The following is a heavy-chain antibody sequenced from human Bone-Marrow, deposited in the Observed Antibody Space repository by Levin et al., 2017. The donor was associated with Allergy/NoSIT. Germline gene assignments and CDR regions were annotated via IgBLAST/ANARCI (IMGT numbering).Heavy chain of an antibody. CDR1: GGAFSSYA. Sequence: ASVKVSCKVSGGAFSSYAISWVRQAPGQGLEWMGRIVPILDSADYAQIFQGRITITADDSTTTTYMELRSLSSEDTAVYYCARLLGDSVYDLSWGQGTLVTVSS. V-gene: IGHV1-69*11. CDR2: IVPILDSA. J-gene: IGHJ5*02. D-gene: IGHD5/OR15-5a*01. CDR3: ARLLGDSVYDLS.